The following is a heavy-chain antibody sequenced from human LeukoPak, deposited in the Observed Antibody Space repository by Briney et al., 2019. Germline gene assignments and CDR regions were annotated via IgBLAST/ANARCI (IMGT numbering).Heavy chain of an antibody. CDR1: GGSISSYY. Sequence: PSETLSLTCTVSGGSISSYYWSWIRQLPGKGLEWIGYIYYSGSTNYNPSLKSRVTISVDTSKNQFSLKLSSVTAADTAVYYCARVKYSSSWYYRTNYFDYWGQGTLVTVSS. D-gene: IGHD6-13*01. J-gene: IGHJ4*02. CDR3: ARVKYSSSWYYRTNYFDY. V-gene: IGHV4-59*01. CDR2: IYYSGST.